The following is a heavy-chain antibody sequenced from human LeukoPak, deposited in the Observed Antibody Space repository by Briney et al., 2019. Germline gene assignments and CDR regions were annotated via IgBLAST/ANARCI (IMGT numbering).Heavy chain of an antibody. J-gene: IGHJ4*02. CDR1: GFTFSTYA. V-gene: IGHV3-23*01. D-gene: IGHD2-2*01. Sequence: GGSLRLSCAASGFTFSTYAMTWVRQAPGKGLEWVAGISFSGGSTGYADSVTGRFAISRDNSKNRLYLQMNSLRVEDTAVYYCAKDWAVVVPAVWVGLDYWGQGTLVTVSS. CDR3: AKDWAVVVPAVWVGLDY. CDR2: ISFSGGST.